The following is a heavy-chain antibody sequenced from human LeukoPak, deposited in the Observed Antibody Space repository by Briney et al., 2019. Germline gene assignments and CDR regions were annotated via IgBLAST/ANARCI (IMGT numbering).Heavy chain of an antibody. CDR2: ISAYNGNT. J-gene: IGHJ4*02. D-gene: IGHD3-22*01. CDR1: GYTFTSYG. V-gene: IGHV1-18*01. Sequence: ASVKVSCKASGYTFTSYGISWVRQAPGQGLEWMGWISAYNGNTNYGQKLQGRVTMTTDTSTSTAYMELRSLRSDDTAVYYCARDSPHYYDSSGYIDYWSQGTLVTVSS. CDR3: ARDSPHYYDSSGYIDY.